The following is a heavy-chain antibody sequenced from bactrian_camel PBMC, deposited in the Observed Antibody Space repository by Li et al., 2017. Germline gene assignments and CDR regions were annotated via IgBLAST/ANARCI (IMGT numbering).Heavy chain of an antibody. CDR2: IRTDGTT. CDR1: GFSFRSYA. CDR3: QTAVDCYPYNY. D-gene: IGHD3*01. V-gene: IGHV3S67*01. J-gene: IGHJ4*01. Sequence: DVQLVESGGGLVQPGGSLNLSCAASGFSFRSYAMSWVRQAPGKEREFVSSIRTDGTTNYADSVKGRFTISKDKAKDTVYLQMNSLKPEDTAMYSCQTAVDCYPYNYWGQGTQVTVS.